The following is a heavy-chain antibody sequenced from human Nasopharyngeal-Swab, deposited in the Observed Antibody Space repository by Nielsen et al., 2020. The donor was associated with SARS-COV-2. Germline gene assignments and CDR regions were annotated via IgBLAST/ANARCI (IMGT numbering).Heavy chain of an antibody. D-gene: IGHD1-26*01. Sequence: GESLKISCAGSGFTFNTYSMIWVRQVPGEGLEWVSSISGSGSYVYYADSMKGRFTISKDSAKNSLYLQMNSLRADDTAVYFCARIAGRGSIYYYYMDVWGTGTTVTVSS. CDR2: ISGSGSYV. V-gene: IGHV3-21*01. J-gene: IGHJ6*03. CDR1: GFTFNTYS. CDR3: ARIAGRGSIYYYYMDV.